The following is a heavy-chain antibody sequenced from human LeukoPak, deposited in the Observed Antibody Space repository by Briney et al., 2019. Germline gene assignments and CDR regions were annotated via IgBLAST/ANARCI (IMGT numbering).Heavy chain of an antibody. CDR2: INHSGST. Sequence: SETLSLTCTVSGGSISSSSYYWSWIRQPPGKGLEWIGEINHSGSTNYNPSLKSRVTISVDTSKNQFSLKLGSVTATDTAVYYCARSKLATNDYWGQGTLVTVSS. CDR1: GGSISSSSYY. V-gene: IGHV4-39*07. D-gene: IGHD5-12*01. J-gene: IGHJ4*02. CDR3: ARSKLATNDY.